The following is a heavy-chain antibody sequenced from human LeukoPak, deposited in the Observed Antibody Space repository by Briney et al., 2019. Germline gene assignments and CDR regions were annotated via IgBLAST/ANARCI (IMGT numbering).Heavy chain of an antibody. CDR2: FDPEDGET. V-gene: IGHV1-24*01. J-gene: IGHJ4*02. CDR3: ARVTDYVWGSYRN. D-gene: IGHD3-16*02. Sequence: ASVKVSCKVSEYTLTEFSIHWVRQAPGKGLERMGGFDPEDGETLYAQKFQGRVTLTEDTSTDTAYMELSSLGSEDTAVYYCARVTDYVWGSYRNWGQGTLVTVSS. CDR1: EYTLTEFS.